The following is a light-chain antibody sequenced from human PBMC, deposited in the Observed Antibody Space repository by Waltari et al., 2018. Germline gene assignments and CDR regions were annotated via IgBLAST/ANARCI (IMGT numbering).Light chain of an antibody. CDR2: GPD. CDR3: HSRETFSTRL. Sequence: SSDLTQDPSLSVALGQTVRITCQGDSLRRYYASWYQQRPGQAPILVLYGPDNQPSGIPDRVSGSTSGNTASLTITGAQAEYEADYYCHSRETFSTRLFGGGTRLTV. V-gene: IGLV3-19*01. CDR1: SLRRYY. J-gene: IGLJ2*01.